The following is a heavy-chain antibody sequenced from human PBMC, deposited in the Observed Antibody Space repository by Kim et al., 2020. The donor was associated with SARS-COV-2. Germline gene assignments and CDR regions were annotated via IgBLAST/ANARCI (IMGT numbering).Heavy chain of an antibody. Sequence: SETLSLTCTVSGGSISSGSYYWSWIRQPAGKGLEWIGRIYTSGSTNYNPSLKSRVTISVDTSKNQFSLKLSSVTAADTAVYYCARDRRVDTAIVDLGYWGQGTLVTVSS. CDR3: ARDRRVDTAIVDLGY. J-gene: IGHJ4*02. D-gene: IGHD5-18*01. CDR2: IYTSGST. V-gene: IGHV4-61*02. CDR1: GGSISSGSYY.